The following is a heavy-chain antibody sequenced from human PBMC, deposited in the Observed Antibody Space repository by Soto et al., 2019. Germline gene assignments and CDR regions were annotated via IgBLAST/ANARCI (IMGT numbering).Heavy chain of an antibody. CDR2: IYSSGST. V-gene: IGHV4-59*08. CDR3: ARHGGSVSGSGHHFDH. CDR1: GGSISGHF. J-gene: IGHJ4*01. Sequence: SETLSLTCTVSGGSISGHFWSWIRQPPGKGLEWIGYIYSSGSTKYNPSLQGRVTVSLDTSKNQFSLNLGSVTAADTAVYYCARHGGSVSGSGHHFDHWGHG. D-gene: IGHD6-19*01.